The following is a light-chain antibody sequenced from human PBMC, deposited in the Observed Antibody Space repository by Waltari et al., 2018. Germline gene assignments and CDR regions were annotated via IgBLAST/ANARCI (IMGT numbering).Light chain of an antibody. CDR1: SSNFGAGYD. V-gene: IGLV1-40*01. Sequence: QSVLTQPPSMSGAPGQKVTIPCTGGSSNFGAGYDVHWYQQFPGAAPKLLIFGNTNRASGVPVRFSGSKSGASASLAIAGLQSEDEAVYYCQSFDSSLSASVFGGGTKLTVL. CDR3: QSFDSSLSASV. CDR2: GNT. J-gene: IGLJ3*02.